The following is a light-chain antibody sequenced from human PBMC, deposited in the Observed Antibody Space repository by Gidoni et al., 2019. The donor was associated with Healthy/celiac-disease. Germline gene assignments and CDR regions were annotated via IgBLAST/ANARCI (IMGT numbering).Light chain of an antibody. Sequence: DIQMTQSPSTLSASVGDRVTITCRASQSISSWLAWYQQKPGKAPKLLIDKASSLESGVPSRCSGSGSGTEFTLTISSLQPDDFATYDCQQYNSYSRTFGQGTKVEIK. CDR1: QSISSW. J-gene: IGKJ1*01. CDR3: QQYNSYSRT. V-gene: IGKV1-5*03. CDR2: KAS.